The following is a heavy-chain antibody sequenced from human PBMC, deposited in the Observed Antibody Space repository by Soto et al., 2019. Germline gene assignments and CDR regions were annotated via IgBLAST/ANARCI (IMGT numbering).Heavy chain of an antibody. J-gene: IGHJ3*02. D-gene: IGHD3-22*01. CDR2: ISSSSSYT. CDR1: GFTFSDYY. Sequence: PGGSLRLSCAASGFTFSDYYMSWIRQAPGKGLEWVSYISSSSSYTNYADSVKGRFTISRDNAKNSLYLQMNSLRAEDTAVYYCARGPEAMIVAEEAFDIWGQGTMVTVSS. CDR3: ARGPEAMIVAEEAFDI. V-gene: IGHV3-11*06.